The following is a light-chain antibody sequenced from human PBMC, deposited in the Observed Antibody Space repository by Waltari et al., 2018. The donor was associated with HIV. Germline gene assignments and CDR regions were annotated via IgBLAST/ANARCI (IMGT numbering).Light chain of an antibody. CDR2: SNN. V-gene: IGLV1-44*01. J-gene: IGLJ3*02. Sequence: QSVLTQPPSASGTPGPRVTISCSGSPSNIGSNTVNWYQQVPGTAPKLLIYSNNQRPSGVPDRFSGSESGTSASLAISGLQSEDEADYYCAAWDDSLTGPVFGGGTKVTVL. CDR3: AAWDDSLTGPV. CDR1: PSNIGSNT.